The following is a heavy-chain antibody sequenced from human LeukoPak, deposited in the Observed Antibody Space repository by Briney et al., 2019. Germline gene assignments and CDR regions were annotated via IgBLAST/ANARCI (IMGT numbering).Heavy chain of an antibody. Sequence: VSVKVSCKASGYTFTGYYMHWVRQAPGQGLEWMGWINPNSGGTNYAQKFQGWVTMTRDTSISTAYMELSRLRSDDTAVYYCARDGALTGYPAGGDYWGQGTLVTVSS. CDR2: INPNSGGT. J-gene: IGHJ4*02. CDR3: ARDGALTGYPAGGDY. V-gene: IGHV1-2*04. CDR1: GYTFTGYY. D-gene: IGHD3-9*01.